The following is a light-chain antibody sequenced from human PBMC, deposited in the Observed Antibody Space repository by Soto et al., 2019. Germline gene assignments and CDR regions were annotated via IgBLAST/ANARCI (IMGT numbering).Light chain of an antibody. J-gene: IGKJ1*01. CDR1: QSVSNNY. CDR3: QRYGSSGT. Sequence: ETRLTQCAVTLYLSPGQRTTLSRVASQSVSNNYLAWYQQKPGQAPRLLIYGASNRTTGIPDRFSGSGSGTDFTLTISRLETEDFAVYSCQRYGSSGTFGQGTKVDIK. V-gene: IGKV3-20*01. CDR2: GAS.